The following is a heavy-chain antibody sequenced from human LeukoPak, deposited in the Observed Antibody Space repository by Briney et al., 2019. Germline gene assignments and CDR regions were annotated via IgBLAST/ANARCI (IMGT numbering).Heavy chain of an antibody. V-gene: IGHV3-64*01. D-gene: IGHD5-18*01. J-gene: IGHJ4*02. Sequence: GGSLRLSCAASGFTFSSYAMHWVRQAPGKGLEYVSAISSNGGSTYYANSVKGRFTISRDNSKNTLYLQMGSLRAEDMAVYYCARGLYRSHGYSYGYAFGNWGQGTLVTVSS. CDR3: ARGLYRSHGYSYGYAFGN. CDR1: GFTFSSYA. CDR2: ISSNGGST.